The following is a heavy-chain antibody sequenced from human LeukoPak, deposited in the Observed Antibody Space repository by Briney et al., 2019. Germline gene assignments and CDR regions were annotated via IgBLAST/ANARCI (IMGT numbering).Heavy chain of an antibody. Sequence: GGSLRLSCTVSGFTFSSYWMSWVRQAPGKGLEWVANIKQDGSEKYYVDSVKGRFTISRDNTKNSLYLQMNSLRAEDTAVYYCASIVEEFGELLYDYWGQGTLVTVPS. CDR1: GFTFSSYW. J-gene: IGHJ4*02. D-gene: IGHD3-10*01. V-gene: IGHV3-7*01. CDR3: ASIVEEFGELLYDY. CDR2: IKQDGSEK.